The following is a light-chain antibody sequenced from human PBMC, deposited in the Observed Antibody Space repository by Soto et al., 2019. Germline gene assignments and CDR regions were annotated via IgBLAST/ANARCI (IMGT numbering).Light chain of an antibody. CDR3: QQYYSYPLFT. V-gene: IGKV1-8*01. J-gene: IGKJ3*01. Sequence: AIRMTQSPSSLSASTGDRVTITCRASQGISSYLAWYQQKPGKAPKLLIYAASTLQSGLPSRFSGSGSGSDFTLTISCLQAEDFATYYCQQYYSYPLFTFGPGTKVDIK. CDR1: QGISSY. CDR2: AAS.